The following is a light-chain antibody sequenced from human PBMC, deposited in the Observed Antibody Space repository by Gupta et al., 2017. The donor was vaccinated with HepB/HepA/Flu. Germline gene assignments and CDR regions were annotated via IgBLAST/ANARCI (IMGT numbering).Light chain of an antibody. Sequence: LVMTHSPATLSVSQGESATLSCRASQTVRNNVDWYQQKPGQAPRLLIYGTSNRATGIPARFSCSGSGTEFTLTISSLQSEDFAVYYCQQNNHWPPFTFGQGTKLEI. CDR3: QQNNHWPPFT. V-gene: IGKV3-15*01. J-gene: IGKJ2*01. CDR2: GTS. CDR1: QTVRNN.